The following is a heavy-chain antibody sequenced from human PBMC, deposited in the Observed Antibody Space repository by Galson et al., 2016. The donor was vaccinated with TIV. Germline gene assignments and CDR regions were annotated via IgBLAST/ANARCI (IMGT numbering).Heavy chain of an antibody. D-gene: IGHD3-3*01. CDR1: GYIFRNYY. CDR2: INPDSGDI. Sequence: SVKVSCKVSGYIFRNYYLVWVRQAPGQGLEWMGRINPDSGDINYAQRFQGRVTMTKDSSISTAYMELSGLRSDDTAVYYCARDLRRFLAWTDAYVLDYWGQGSLVTVSS. J-gene: IGHJ4*02. V-gene: IGHV1-2*02. CDR3: ARDLRRFLAWTDAYVLDY.